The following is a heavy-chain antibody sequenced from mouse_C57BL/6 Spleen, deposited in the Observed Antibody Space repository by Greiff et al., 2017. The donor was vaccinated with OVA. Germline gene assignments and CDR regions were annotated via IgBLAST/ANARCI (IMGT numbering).Heavy chain of an antibody. CDR2: ISYDGSN. Sequence: DVKLQESGPGLVKPSQSLSLTCSVTGYSITSGYYWNWIRQFPGNKLEGMGYISYDGSNNYNPSLKNRISITSDTSKNQFFLKLNSVATEDTSTYDCAKGVFDYWGQGTTLTVSS. CDR1: GYSITSGYY. CDR3: AKGVFDY. V-gene: IGHV3-6*01. J-gene: IGHJ2*01.